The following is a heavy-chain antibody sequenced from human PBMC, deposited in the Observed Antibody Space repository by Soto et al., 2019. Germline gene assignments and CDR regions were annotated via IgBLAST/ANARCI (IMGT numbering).Heavy chain of an antibody. CDR2: IIPIFGTA. Sequence: SVKVSCKASGGTFSSYAISWVRQAPGQGLEWMGGIIPIFGTANYAQKFQGRVTITADESTSTAYMELSSLRSEDTAVYYCARDYYDSSGYYFGQYGMDVWGQGTTVTSP. V-gene: IGHV1-69*13. J-gene: IGHJ6*02. CDR1: GGTFSSYA. CDR3: ARDYYDSSGYYFGQYGMDV. D-gene: IGHD3-22*01.